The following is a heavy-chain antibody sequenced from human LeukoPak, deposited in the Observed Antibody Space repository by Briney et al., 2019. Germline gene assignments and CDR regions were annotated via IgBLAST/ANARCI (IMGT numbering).Heavy chain of an antibody. V-gene: IGHV3-74*01. CDR3: ARDYGEGGYYFDY. CDR2: ISSDGSST. CDR1: GFTFSTYW. Sequence: TGGSLRLSCAASGFTFSTYWMHWVRQAPWKGLVWLSRISSDGSSTNYADSVKGRFTISRDNAKNTLYLQMNSPRAEDTAVYYCARDYGEGGYYFDYWGQGTLVTVSS. J-gene: IGHJ4*02. D-gene: IGHD4-17*01.